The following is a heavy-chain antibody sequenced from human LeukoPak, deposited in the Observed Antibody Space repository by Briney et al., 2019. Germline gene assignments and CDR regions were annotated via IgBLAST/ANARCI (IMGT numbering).Heavy chain of an antibody. V-gene: IGHV3-23*01. CDR3: ARDSGATRHFDY. Sequence: GGSLRLSCAASGFTFSSYAMSWVRQAPGKGLEWVSGISGSGGSTYYADSVKGRFTISRDNSKNTLYLQMNSLRAEDTAVYYCARDSGATRHFDYWGQGTLVTVSS. CDR1: GFTFSSYA. D-gene: IGHD1-26*01. J-gene: IGHJ4*02. CDR2: ISGSGGST.